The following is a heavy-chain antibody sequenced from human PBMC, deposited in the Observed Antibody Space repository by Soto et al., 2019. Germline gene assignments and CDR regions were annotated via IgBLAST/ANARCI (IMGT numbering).Heavy chain of an antibody. D-gene: IGHD4-17*01. CDR2: ISWNSGSI. CDR3: AKDIKGDDYGDYYFDY. Sequence: EVQLVESGGGLVQPGRSLTLSCAASGFTLDDYAMHWVRQVPGTGLEWVSGISWNSGSIGYADSVKGRFTISRDNARYSLYLQMSSLRAEDTALYYCAKDIKGDDYGDYYFDYWGQGTLVTVSS. CDR1: GFTLDDYA. J-gene: IGHJ4*02. V-gene: IGHV3-9*01.